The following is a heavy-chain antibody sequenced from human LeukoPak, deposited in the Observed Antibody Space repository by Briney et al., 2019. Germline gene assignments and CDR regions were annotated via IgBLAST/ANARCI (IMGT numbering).Heavy chain of an antibody. D-gene: IGHD2-15*01. Sequence: SETLSLTCTVSGGSISSYYRSWIRQPSGKGLEWIGYIYYSGSTNYNPSLKSRVTISVDTSENQFSLKLSSVTAADTAVYYCARLVGRRLSAFDIWGQGTMVTVSS. CDR1: GGSISSYY. CDR3: ARLVGRRLSAFDI. J-gene: IGHJ3*02. CDR2: IYYSGST. V-gene: IGHV4-59*08.